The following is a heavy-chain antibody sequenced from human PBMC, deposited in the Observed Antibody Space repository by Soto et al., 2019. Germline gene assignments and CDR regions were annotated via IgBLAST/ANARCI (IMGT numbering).Heavy chain of an antibody. CDR3: ARVGYCSSTPCWPIGYFEY. D-gene: IGHD2-2*01. CDR1: GDSSSSFY. J-gene: IGHJ4*02. CDR2: IFSSGST. Sequence: QVQLQESGPGLEKPSETLSLTCTVSGDSSSSFYWTWIRQTPGKGLEWVGYIFSSGSTNYNPSLKSRVTISVDTSENQFSLKLTSVTAADTAVYYCARVGYCSSTPCWPIGYFEYWGQGTLVTVSS. V-gene: IGHV4-59*01.